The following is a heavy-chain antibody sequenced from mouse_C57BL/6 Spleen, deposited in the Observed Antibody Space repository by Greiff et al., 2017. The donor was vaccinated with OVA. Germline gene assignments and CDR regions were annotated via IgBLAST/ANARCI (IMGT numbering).Heavy chain of an antibody. D-gene: IGHD2-12*01. Sequence: EVQLVESGGGLVQPGWSLKHSCAASGFTFSDYYMCWVRQTPEKRLEWVAYISNGGGSTYYPDTVKGRFTISRDNAKNTLYLQMSRLKSEDTAMYYCANRRYQHPYAMDHWAQGISATVS. CDR1: GFTFSDYY. V-gene: IGHV5-12*01. CDR3: ANRRYQHPYAMDH. CDR2: ISNGGGST. J-gene: IGHJ4*01.